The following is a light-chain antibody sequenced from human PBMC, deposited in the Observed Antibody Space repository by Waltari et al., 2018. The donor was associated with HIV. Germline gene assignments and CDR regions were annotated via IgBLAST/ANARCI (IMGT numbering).Light chain of an antibody. CDR2: WAF. CDR3: QQYHTIPQT. Sequence: DTLMTQTTDSLPSSRAERAPTTSTSRKHVLASSNVKYELAWYQRKSGLPPKRLIYWAFDRQGGVPDRFSGSGSGTEFTLTISRLQPEDVAVYYCQQYHTIPQTFGQGTKVEI. CDR1: KHVLASSNVKYE. J-gene: IGKJ1*01. V-gene: IGKV4-1*01.